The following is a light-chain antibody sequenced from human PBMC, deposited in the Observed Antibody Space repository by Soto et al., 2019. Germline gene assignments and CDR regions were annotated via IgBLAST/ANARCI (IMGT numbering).Light chain of an antibody. V-gene: IGKV4-1*01. CDR2: WAS. Sequence: DIVMTQSPDSLAVSLGERATINCKSGQNILYSSNQKHYLSWYQQEPGQPPKLLIYWASTRESGVPDRFSGSGSGTDFTLTISSLQAEDVAVYYCQQYYNTPRTFGQGTKVEIK. CDR3: QQYYNTPRT. CDR1: QNILYSSNQKHY. J-gene: IGKJ1*01.